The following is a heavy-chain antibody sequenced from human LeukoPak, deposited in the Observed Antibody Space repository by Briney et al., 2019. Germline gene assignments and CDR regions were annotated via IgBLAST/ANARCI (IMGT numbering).Heavy chain of an antibody. J-gene: IGHJ5*02. CDR1: GFTFSSYS. Sequence: KPGGSLRLSCAASGFTFSSYSMNWVRQAPGKGLEWVSSISSSSYIYYADSVKGRFTISRDNAKNSLYLQMNSLRAEDTAVYYCARQLGYYYDSSGYRNWFDPWGQGTLVTVSS. D-gene: IGHD3-22*01. V-gene: IGHV3-21*01. CDR2: ISSSSYI. CDR3: ARQLGYYYDSSGYRNWFDP.